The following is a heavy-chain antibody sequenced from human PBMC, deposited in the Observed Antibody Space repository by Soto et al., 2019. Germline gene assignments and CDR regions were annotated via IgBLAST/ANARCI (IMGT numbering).Heavy chain of an antibody. CDR2: ISGYNDNT. D-gene: IGHD2-2*01. CDR3: AKDASSWFYYYYGMDV. Sequence: GPGVRKPGASVKVSCKASGYIFSNFGISWVRQAPGQGLEWMGWISGYNDNTNYAQKFQGRVRMTTDISTSTAYMELTTLRSEDTAVDYCAKDASSWFYYYYGMDVWGQGTTVTVSS. V-gene: IGHV1-18*01. CDR1: GYIFSNFG. J-gene: IGHJ6*02.